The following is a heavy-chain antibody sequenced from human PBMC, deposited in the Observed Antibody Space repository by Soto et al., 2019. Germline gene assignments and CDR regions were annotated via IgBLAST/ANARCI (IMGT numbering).Heavy chain of an antibody. J-gene: IGHJ4*02. CDR2: IYYSGST. Sequence: QLQLQESGPGLVKPSETLSLTCTVSGGSISSSSYYWGWIRQPPGKGLEWIGSIYYSGSTYYNPSLNSRVTISVDTSKNQFSLKRSSVTAADTAVYYCARHSYYYGSGSQPPGYWGQGTLVTVSS. V-gene: IGHV4-39*01. CDR3: ARHSYYYGSGSQPPGY. CDR1: GGSISSSSYY. D-gene: IGHD3-10*01.